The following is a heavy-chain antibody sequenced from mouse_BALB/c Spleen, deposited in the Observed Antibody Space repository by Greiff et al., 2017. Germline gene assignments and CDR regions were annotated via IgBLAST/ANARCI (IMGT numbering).Heavy chain of an antibody. CDR3: ARDSCAY. Sequence: EVKLMESGPGLVKPSQSLSLTCTVTGYSITSDYAWNWIRQFPGNKLEWMGYISYSGSTSYNPSLKSRISITRDTSKNQFFLQLNSVTTEDTATYYCARDSCAYWGQGTLVTVSA. CDR1: GYSITSDYA. J-gene: IGHJ3*01. CDR2: ISYSGST. V-gene: IGHV3-2*02.